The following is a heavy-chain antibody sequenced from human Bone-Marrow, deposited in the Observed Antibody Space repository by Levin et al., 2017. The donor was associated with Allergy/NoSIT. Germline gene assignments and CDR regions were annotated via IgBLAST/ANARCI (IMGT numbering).Heavy chain of an antibody. CDR1: GFTFSYYD. J-gene: IGHJ4*02. D-gene: IGHD7-27*01. CDR3: AEQRSLGPYYVDD. Sequence: PGGSLRLSCEVSGFTFSYYDMPWVRQAPGKGLEWVAVVLNDGDKKYYEVSVMGRFSISRDNSKNTLYLQMNSLRPEDTAVYYCAEQRSLGPYYVDDRGQGTLVTVSS. CDR2: VLNDGDKK. V-gene: IGHV3-30*18.